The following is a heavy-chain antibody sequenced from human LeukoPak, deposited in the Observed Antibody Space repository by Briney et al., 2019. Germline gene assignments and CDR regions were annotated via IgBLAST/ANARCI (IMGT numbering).Heavy chain of an antibody. V-gene: IGHV3-7*01. D-gene: IGHD6-19*01. Sequence: GGSLRLSCAASGFSLSTYWVTWVRQAPGTGLEWVANINPGGTETYYVEPVKGRFTISRDNAKNLVYLQMNSLRAEEPAVYHCGRFGYVAGVDLWGQGTLVTVSS. CDR3: GRFGYVAGVDL. J-gene: IGHJ4*02. CDR2: INPGGTET. CDR1: GFSLSTYW.